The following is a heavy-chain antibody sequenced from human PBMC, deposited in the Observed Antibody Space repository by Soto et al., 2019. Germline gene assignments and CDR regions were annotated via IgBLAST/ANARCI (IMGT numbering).Heavy chain of an antibody. J-gene: IGHJ4*01. V-gene: IGHV4-39*01. D-gene: IGHD3-16*01. CDR3: ARHPFGGYAFDS. Sequence: PSETLSLTCTVSGASINSNVHYWGWVRQSPGKGLEWIASVFYTGSPYHNPSLESRVSISVDTSDNQFSLKVTSVTAADTGIYSCARHPFGGYAFDSWGQGTLVTVSS. CDR1: GASINSNVHY. CDR2: VFYTGSP.